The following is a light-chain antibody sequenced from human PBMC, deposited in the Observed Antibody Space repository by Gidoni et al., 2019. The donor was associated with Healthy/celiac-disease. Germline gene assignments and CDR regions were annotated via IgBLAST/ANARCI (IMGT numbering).Light chain of an antibody. V-gene: IGLV2-14*01. CDR3: SSYTSSSTV. J-gene: IGLJ2*01. CDR2: EVS. CDR1: SSDVGGYNY. Sequence: SALTQPASVSGSPGPSITISCTGTSSDVGGYNYVSWYQQHPGKAPKLMIYEVSNRPPGVSNRFSGSKSGNTASLTISGLQAEDEADYYCSSYTSSSTVFGGGTKLTVL.